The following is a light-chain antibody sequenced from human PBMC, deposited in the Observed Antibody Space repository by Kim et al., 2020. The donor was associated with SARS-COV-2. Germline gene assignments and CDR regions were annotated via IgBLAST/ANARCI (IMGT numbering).Light chain of an antibody. CDR3: VQDTHWPPT. J-gene: IGKJ1*01. CDR2: KVS. V-gene: IGKV2-30*01. Sequence: AANSCRVRQNLVYSDGNTYLTLFHQRPDEYPRRVVYKVSSRDSGVPDRFSGSGSGTDFTLKISRGEAEDVGIYYCVQDTHWPPTFGQGTKVDIK. CDR1: QNLVYSDGNTY.